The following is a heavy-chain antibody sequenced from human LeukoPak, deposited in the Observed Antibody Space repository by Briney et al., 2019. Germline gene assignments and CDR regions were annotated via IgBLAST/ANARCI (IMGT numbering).Heavy chain of an antibody. V-gene: IGHV4-4*02. CDR2: IYHSGST. CDR3: ARKIKERAFDY. J-gene: IGHJ4*02. D-gene: IGHD5-24*01. Sequence: IGEIYHSGSTNYNPSLKSRVTISVDKSKNQFSLKLSSVTAADTAVYYCARKIKERAFDYWGQGTLVTVSS.